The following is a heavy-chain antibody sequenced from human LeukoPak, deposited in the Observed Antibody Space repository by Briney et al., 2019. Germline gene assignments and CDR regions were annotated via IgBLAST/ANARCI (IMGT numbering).Heavy chain of an antibody. Sequence: ASVKVSCKASGYTFTSYGISWVRQAPGQGLEWMGWISAYNGNTNYAQKLQGRVTMTTDTSTSTAYMELRSLRSEDTAVYYCARGPYYDFWSGYYTRFDYWGQGTLVTVSS. CDR2: ISAYNGNT. V-gene: IGHV1-18*01. CDR1: GYTFTSYG. J-gene: IGHJ4*02. CDR3: ARGPYYDFWSGYYTRFDY. D-gene: IGHD3-3*01.